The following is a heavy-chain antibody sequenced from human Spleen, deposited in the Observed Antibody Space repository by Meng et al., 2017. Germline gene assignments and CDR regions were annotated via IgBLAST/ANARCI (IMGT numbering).Heavy chain of an antibody. V-gene: IGHV4-38-2*02. D-gene: IGHD1-26*01. Sequence: SETLSLTCTVSGYSISSGYYWGWIRQPPGKGLEWIGSIYHSGSTFYNPSFKSRVTISVDMSKNQFSLKLGSVTAADTAVYYCARVSSGSLDVWGQGTLVTVSS. CDR1: GYSISSGYY. J-gene: IGHJ4*02. CDR3: ARVSSGSLDV. CDR2: IYHSGST.